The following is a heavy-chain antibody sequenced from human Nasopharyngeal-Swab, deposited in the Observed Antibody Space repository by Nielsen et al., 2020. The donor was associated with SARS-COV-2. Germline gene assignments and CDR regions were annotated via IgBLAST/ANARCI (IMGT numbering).Heavy chain of an antibody. V-gene: IGHV3-9*01. CDR2: ISWNSGAI. D-gene: IGHD3-22*01. CDR3: VKDKKVYSSYYYAIDV. Sequence: SLKIPCAASGFTFDDYAMHWVRQAPGKGLEWVACISWNSGAIVYADSVKGRFTISRDNAKNSLYLQMNSLRTEDTALYYCVKDKKVYSSYYYAIDVRGQGTTVTVSS. CDR1: GFTFDDYA. J-gene: IGHJ6*02.